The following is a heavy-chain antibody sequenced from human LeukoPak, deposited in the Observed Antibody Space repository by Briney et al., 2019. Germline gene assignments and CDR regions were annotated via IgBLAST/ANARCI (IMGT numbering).Heavy chain of an antibody. CDR2: ISSSSSYI. CDR1: GFTFSSYS. D-gene: IGHD4-17*01. V-gene: IGHV3-21*01. J-gene: IGHJ4*02. Sequence: PGGSLRLSCAASGFTFSSYSMNWVRQAPGKGPEWVSSISSSSSYIYYADSVKGRFTISRDNAKNSLYLQMNSLRAEDTAVYYCARDYGDYGGLGYWGQGTLVTVSS. CDR3: ARDYGDYGGLGY.